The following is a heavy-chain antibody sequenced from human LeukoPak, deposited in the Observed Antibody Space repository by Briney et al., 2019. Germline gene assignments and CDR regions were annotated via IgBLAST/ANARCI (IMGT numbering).Heavy chain of an antibody. V-gene: IGHV3-33*06. Sequence: PGGSLRLSCAASGFTFSSYGMHWVRQAPGKGLEWVAVIWYDGSNKYYADSVKGRFTISRDNSKNTLYLQMNSLRAEDTAVYYCAKDSRSHSYYYYYYMDVWGKGTTVTVSS. D-gene: IGHD1-26*01. J-gene: IGHJ6*03. CDR1: GFTFSSYG. CDR2: IWYDGSNK. CDR3: AKDSRSHSYYYYYYMDV.